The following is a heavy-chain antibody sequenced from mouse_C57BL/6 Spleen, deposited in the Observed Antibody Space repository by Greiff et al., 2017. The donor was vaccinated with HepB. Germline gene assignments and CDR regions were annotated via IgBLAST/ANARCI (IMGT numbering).Heavy chain of an antibody. J-gene: IGHJ2*01. CDR3: ARYYYGSSYFDY. CDR1: GFTFSDYY. D-gene: IGHD1-1*01. V-gene: IGHV5-16*01. CDR2: INYDGSST. Sequence: VQLKESEGGLVQPGRSMKLSCTASGFTFSDYYMAWVRQVPEKGLEWVANINYDGSSTYYLDSLKSRFIISRDNAKNILYLQMSSLKSEDTATYYCARYYYGSSYFDYWGQGTTLTVSS.